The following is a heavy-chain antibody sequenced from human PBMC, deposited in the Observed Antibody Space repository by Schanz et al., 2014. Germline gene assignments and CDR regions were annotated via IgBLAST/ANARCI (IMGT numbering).Heavy chain of an antibody. D-gene: IGHD2-8*01. V-gene: IGHV4-39*01. CDR2: IYYSGST. Sequence: QLQLQESGPGLVKPSETLSLTCTVSGGSISSSTYYWGWIRQPPGKGLEWIGIIYYSGSTYYNTSLKSRVPIPVDASKNQFSLKRSSVTAADTAVYYCAKTSVLYPWGYFDYWGQGTLVTVSS. CDR1: GGSISSSTYY. CDR3: AKTSVLYPWGYFDY. J-gene: IGHJ4*02.